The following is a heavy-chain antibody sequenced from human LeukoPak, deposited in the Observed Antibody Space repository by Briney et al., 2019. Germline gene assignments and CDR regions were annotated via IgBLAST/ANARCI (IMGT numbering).Heavy chain of an antibody. D-gene: IGHD3-22*01. CDR1: GFTFSSHA. J-gene: IGHJ4*02. Sequence: GGSLRFSCAASGFTFSSHAMSWVRQAPGKGLEWVSTISGSGGNTFYADSVKGRFTISRDNSKNTLSLQMNSLTAEDTAVYYCAKQRSGGYYDSSGSALDYWGQGTLVTVSS. CDR2: ISGSGGNT. CDR3: AKQRSGGYYDSSGSALDY. V-gene: IGHV3-23*01.